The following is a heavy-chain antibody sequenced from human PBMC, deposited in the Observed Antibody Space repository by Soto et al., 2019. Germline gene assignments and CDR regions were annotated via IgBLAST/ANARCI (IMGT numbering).Heavy chain of an antibody. J-gene: IGHJ4*02. CDR1: GGSISSSSYY. Sequence: SETLSLTCTVSGGSISSSSYYWGWIRQPPGKGLEWIGSIYYSGSTYYNPSLKSRVTISVDTSKNQFSLKLSSVTAADTAVYYCARLSIVVVPAADYFDYWGQGTLVTVSS. CDR3: ARLSIVVVPAADYFDY. CDR2: IYYSGST. V-gene: IGHV4-39*01. D-gene: IGHD2-2*01.